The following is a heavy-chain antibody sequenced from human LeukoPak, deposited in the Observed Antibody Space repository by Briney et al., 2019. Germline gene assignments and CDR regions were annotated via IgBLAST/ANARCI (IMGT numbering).Heavy chain of an antibody. D-gene: IGHD1-26*01. Sequence: ASVKVSCKASGYSFTSYYMHWVRQAPGQGLEGMGLINPSGSTTASAQRFRGRFNMTRDISTSTDYMELTSLTSDDTAMYYCARDNSVGETAWWFDPWGQGTLVTVSS. CDR3: ARDNSVGETAWWFDP. J-gene: IGHJ5*02. V-gene: IGHV1-46*01. CDR2: INPSGSTT. CDR1: GYSFTSYY.